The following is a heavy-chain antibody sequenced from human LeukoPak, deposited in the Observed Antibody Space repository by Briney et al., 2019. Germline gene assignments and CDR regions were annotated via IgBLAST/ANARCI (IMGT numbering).Heavy chain of an antibody. J-gene: IGHJ6*02. CDR1: GGTFSSYA. CDR2: IIPIFGTA. Sequence: SVKVSCKASGGTFSSYAISWVRQAPGQGLEWMGGIIPIFGTANYAQKFQGRVTITADESTSTAYMELSSLRSEDTAVYYCARVYGDYALTEYYGMDVWGQGTTVTVSS. D-gene: IGHD4-17*01. CDR3: ARVYGDYALTEYYGMDV. V-gene: IGHV1-69*01.